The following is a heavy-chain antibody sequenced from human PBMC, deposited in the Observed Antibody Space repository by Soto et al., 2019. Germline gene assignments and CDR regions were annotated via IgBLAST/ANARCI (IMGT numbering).Heavy chain of an antibody. Sequence: ASVKVSCKASGYTFTGYYMHWVRQAPGEGLEWMGWINPNSGGTNYAQKFQGRVTMTRDTSISTAYMELSRLRSDDTAVYYCARDPGSYYYGSGSYGPPNAFDIWGQGTMVIVSS. D-gene: IGHD3-10*01. V-gene: IGHV1-2*02. CDR2: INPNSGGT. CDR3: ARDPGSYYYGSGSYGPPNAFDI. CDR1: GYTFTGYY. J-gene: IGHJ3*02.